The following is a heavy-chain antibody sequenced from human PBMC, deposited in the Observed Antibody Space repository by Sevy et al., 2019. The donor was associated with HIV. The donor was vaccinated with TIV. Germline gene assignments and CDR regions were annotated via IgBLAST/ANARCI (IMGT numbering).Heavy chain of an antibody. Sequence: GGSLRLSCAASGFTFSSYSMNWVRQAPGKGLEWVSSISSSSSYIYYADSVKGRFTISRDKAKNSLYLQMNSLRAEDTAVYYCARDRGIAGATDAFDIWGQGTMVTVSS. CDR2: ISSSSSYI. V-gene: IGHV3-21*01. CDR1: GFTFSSYS. J-gene: IGHJ3*02. D-gene: IGHD6-25*01. CDR3: ARDRGIAGATDAFDI.